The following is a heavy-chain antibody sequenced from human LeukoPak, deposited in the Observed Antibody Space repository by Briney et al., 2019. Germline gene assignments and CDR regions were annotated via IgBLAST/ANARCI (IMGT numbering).Heavy chain of an antibody. CDR2: IYVIGSA. CDR3: ARGSLAYCGGDCLDAFDI. V-gene: IGHV4-59*01. J-gene: IGHJ3*02. CDR1: GGSISSYC. Sequence: PSETLSLTCTVCGGSISSYCWSWIRQPPGKGREWMGYIYVIGSANYNPSPRSRVTISVDTSKNQFSLKLSSVTATDTAVYYCARGSLAYCGGDCLDAFDIWGQGTMVTVSS. D-gene: IGHD2-21*02.